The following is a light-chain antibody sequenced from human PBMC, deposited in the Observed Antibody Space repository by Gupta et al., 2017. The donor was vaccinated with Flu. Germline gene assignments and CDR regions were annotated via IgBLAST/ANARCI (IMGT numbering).Light chain of an antibody. CDR2: GAS. CDR1: QSVSSN. CDR3: QQYNNWRPRLT. Sequence: EKVMTQSPATLSVSPGERATLSCRASQSVSSNLAWYQQKPGQAPRLLIYGASTRATGIPARFSGSGSGTEFTLTISSLQSEDFAFYCCQQYNNWRPRLTFGGGTKVEIK. J-gene: IGKJ4*01. V-gene: IGKV3-15*01.